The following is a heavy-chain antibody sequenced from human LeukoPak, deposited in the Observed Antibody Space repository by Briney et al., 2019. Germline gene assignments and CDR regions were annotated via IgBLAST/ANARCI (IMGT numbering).Heavy chain of an antibody. V-gene: IGHV3-74*01. CDR3: AREDAQLNAFDI. Sequence: GGSLRLSCAASGFTFSSYWVHWVRQAPGKGLVWVSRINTDGSSTSYADSVKGRFTISRDNAKNTLYLQMNSLRAEDTAVYYCAREDAQLNAFDIWGQGTMVTVSS. J-gene: IGHJ3*02. D-gene: IGHD5-18*01. CDR2: INTDGSST. CDR1: GFTFSSYW.